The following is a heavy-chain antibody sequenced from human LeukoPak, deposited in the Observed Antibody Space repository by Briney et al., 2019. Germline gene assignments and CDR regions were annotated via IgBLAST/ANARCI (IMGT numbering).Heavy chain of an antibody. CDR2: IISSGSTI. Sequence: GGSLRLSCAASGFTFSSYDLNWVRQAPGKGLEWISYIISSGSTIYYADSVKGRFTISRDNAKNSLYLQMNSLRAEDTAVYYCARESDFWSGYYSYLDHWGQGTLVTVSS. CDR1: GFTFSSYD. D-gene: IGHD3-3*01. V-gene: IGHV3-48*03. CDR3: ARESDFWSGYYSYLDH. J-gene: IGHJ4*02.